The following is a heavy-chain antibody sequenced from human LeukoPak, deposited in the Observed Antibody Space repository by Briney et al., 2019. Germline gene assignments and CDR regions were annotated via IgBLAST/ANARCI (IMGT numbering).Heavy chain of an antibody. D-gene: IGHD2-8*01. Sequence: GGSQRLFCAPSGFIFSSYGISCVREAPEKGLEWGSYMSGSGDSRYYADSVKGRFTISRDNSQKTLSLQMNDLTAKQTAVQYFAKGCVRHFGTCDYWGQGALVTVSS. V-gene: IGHV3-23*01. CDR3: AKGCVRHFGTCDY. CDR1: GFIFSSYG. J-gene: IGHJ4*02. CDR2: MSGSGDSR.